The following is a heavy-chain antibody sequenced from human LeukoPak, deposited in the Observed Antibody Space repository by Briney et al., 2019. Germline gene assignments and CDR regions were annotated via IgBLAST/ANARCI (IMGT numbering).Heavy chain of an antibody. Sequence: GGSLRLSCGVWGFIFSSYDMRGVPQARGKARVYVSTINGSGGSTYYADSVKGRFTISRDNFTATVYLQMSSLRAEYTAVYCWAKDRSCIDDVCHGDFDYGGQGTSVSV. D-gene: IGHD2-8*01. V-gene: IGHV3-23*01. J-gene: IGHJ4*02. CDR1: GFIFSSYD. CDR3: AKDRSCIDDVCHGDFDY. CDR2: INGSGGST.